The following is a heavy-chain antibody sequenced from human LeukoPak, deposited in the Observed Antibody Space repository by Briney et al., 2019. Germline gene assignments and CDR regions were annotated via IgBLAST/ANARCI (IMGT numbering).Heavy chain of an antibody. Sequence: PSETLSLTCAVYGGSFSGYYWSWIRQPPGKGLEWIGEINHSGSTNYNPSLKSRVTISVDTSKNQFSLKLSSVTAADTAVYYCARGMVVYFDYWGQGTLVTVSS. CDR1: GGSFSGYY. J-gene: IGHJ4*02. CDR3: ARGMVVYFDY. V-gene: IGHV4-34*01. CDR2: INHSGST. D-gene: IGHD2-21*01.